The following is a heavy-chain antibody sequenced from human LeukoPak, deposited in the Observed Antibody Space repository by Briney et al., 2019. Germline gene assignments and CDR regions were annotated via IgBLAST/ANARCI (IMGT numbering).Heavy chain of an antibody. CDR2: ISGSGGST. CDR1: GFTFSSYA. D-gene: IGHD1-26*01. Sequence: GGSLRLSCAASGFTFSSYAMSWVRQAPGKGLEWVSAISGSGGSTYYADSVKGRFTISRDNSKNTLYLQMNSLRAEDTAVYYCAKDRLQSGSSRDYYYYMDVWGKGTTVTVSS. J-gene: IGHJ6*03. CDR3: AKDRLQSGSSRDYYYYMDV. V-gene: IGHV3-23*01.